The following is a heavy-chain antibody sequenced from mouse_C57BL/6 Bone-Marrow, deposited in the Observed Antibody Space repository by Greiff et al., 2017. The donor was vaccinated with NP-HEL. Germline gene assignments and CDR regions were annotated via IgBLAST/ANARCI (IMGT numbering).Heavy chain of an antibody. J-gene: IGHJ2*01. D-gene: IGHD2-4*01. CDR2: ILPGSGST. Sequence: VQLQQSGAELMKPGASVKLSCKATGYPFTGYWIEWVKQRPGPGLEWIGEILPGSGSTTYNEKFKGKATFTADTSSNTAYMQLSSLTTEDSAIYYCARGVMITYYFDYWGQGTTLTVSS. CDR1: GYPFTGYW. V-gene: IGHV1-9*01. CDR3: ARGVMITYYFDY.